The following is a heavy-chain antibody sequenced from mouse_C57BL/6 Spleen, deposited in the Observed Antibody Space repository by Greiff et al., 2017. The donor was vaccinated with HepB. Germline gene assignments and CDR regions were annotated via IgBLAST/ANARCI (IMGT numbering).Heavy chain of an antibody. V-gene: IGHV1-64*01. J-gene: IGHJ1*03. CDR2: IHPNSGST. D-gene: IGHD2-1*01. Sequence: QVQLQQPGAELVKPGASVTLSCTASGYTFTSYWMHWVKQRPGQGLEWIGMIHPNSGSTNYNEKFKSKATLTVDKSSSTAYMQLSRLTSEDSAVYYCARRGGNYWYFDVWGTGTTVTVSS. CDR1: GYTFTSYW. CDR3: ARRGGNYWYFDV.